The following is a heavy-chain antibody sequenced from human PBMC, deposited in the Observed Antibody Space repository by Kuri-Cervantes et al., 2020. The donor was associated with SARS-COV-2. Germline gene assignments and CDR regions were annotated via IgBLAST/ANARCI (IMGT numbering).Heavy chain of an antibody. CDR2: ITPISGAP. J-gene: IGHJ6*02. CDR3: AREGAVVVPASVRFYYYGIDV. Sequence: SVKVSCKASGGTFSTYAINWVRQAPRQGLEWMGGITPISGAPNYAQKFQGRVTITADKSTSTAYMELSSLRSEDTAVYYCAREGAVVVPASVRFYYYGIDVWGQGTTVTVSS. CDR1: GGTFSTYA. V-gene: IGHV1-69*06. D-gene: IGHD2-2*01.